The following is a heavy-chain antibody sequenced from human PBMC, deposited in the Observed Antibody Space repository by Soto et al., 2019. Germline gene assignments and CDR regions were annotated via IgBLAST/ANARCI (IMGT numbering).Heavy chain of an antibody. CDR1: GFTFSSYG. J-gene: IGHJ4*02. V-gene: IGHV3-33*01. CDR3: ARDPSISFRGVITLFDY. D-gene: IGHD3-10*01. Sequence: GGSLRLSCAASGFTFSSYGMHWVRQAPGKGLEWVAVIWYDGSNKYYADSVKGRFTISRDNSKNTLYLQMNSLRAEDTAVYYCARDPSISFRGVITLFDYWGQGTLVTVSS. CDR2: IWYDGSNK.